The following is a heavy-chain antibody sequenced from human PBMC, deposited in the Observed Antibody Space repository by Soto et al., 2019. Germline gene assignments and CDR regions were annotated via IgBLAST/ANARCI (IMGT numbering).Heavy chain of an antibody. V-gene: IGHV1-18*01. CDR3: ASEGVAPYYYYGMDV. J-gene: IGHJ6*02. CDR2: ISSYNGDT. Sequence: QVQLVQSGAEVKKPGASVKVSCKASGYTFTRSGISWVRQAPGQGPEWMGWISSYNGDTNYAQTFQGRVTMTTDTSTSTAYMELRSPRSDDTAVYYCASEGVAPYYYYGMDVWGQGTPVTVSS. CDR1: GYTFTRSG. D-gene: IGHD5-12*01.